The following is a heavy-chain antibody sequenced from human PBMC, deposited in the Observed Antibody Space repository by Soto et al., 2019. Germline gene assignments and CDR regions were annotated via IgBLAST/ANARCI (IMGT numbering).Heavy chain of an antibody. Sequence: ASVKVSCKASGYTFTSYGISWVRQAPGQGLEWMGWISAYNGNTNYAQKLQGRVTMTTDTSTSTACMELRSLRSDDTAVYYCALIVATKGSDIWGQGTMVTVSS. CDR2: ISAYNGNT. V-gene: IGHV1-18*01. CDR1: GYTFTSYG. D-gene: IGHD5-12*01. CDR3: ALIVATKGSDI. J-gene: IGHJ3*02.